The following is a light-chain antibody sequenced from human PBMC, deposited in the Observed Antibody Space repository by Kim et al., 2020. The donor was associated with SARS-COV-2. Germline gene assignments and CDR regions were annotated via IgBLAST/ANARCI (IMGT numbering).Light chain of an antibody. V-gene: IGLV3-1*01. CDR3: QAWDSSTFV. J-gene: IGLJ1*01. Sequence: SYELTQPPSVSVSPGQTGTITCSGDKLGEKYSCWYQQRAGQSPVLLIYQDIKRPSGIPERFSGSNSGNTATLTISGTQAVDEADYYCQAWDSSTFVFGAGTQVTVL. CDR1: KLGEKY. CDR2: QDI.